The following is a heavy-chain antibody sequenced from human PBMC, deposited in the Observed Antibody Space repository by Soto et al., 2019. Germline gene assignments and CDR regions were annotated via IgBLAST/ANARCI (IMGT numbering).Heavy chain of an antibody. Sequence: ASVKVSCKASGGTFSSYAISWVRQAPGQGLEWMGGIIPIFDSANYAQKFQGRVTITADESTSTAYMELSSLRSEDTAVYYCARDLAARGGGYWGQGTLVTVSS. CDR3: ARDLAARGGGY. J-gene: IGHJ4*02. CDR1: GGTFSSYA. V-gene: IGHV1-69*13. D-gene: IGHD6-6*01. CDR2: IIPIFDSA.